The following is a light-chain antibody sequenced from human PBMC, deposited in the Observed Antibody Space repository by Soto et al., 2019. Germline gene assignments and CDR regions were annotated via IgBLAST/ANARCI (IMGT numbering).Light chain of an antibody. J-gene: IGKJ4*01. Sequence: EVVLTQSPATLSLSPGERATLSCRASQSVSSYLAWYQQKPGQAPRLLIYDASNRATGIPARFSGSGSGTDFTLTISSLEPEDFAVYYCHQRYIWPPLTFGGGTKVDSK. CDR1: QSVSSY. CDR3: HQRYIWPPLT. V-gene: IGKV3-11*01. CDR2: DAS.